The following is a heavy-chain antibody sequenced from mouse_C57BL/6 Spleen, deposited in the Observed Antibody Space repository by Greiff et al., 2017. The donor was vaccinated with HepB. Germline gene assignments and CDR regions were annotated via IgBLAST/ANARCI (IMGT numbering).Heavy chain of an antibody. CDR3: AIDDY. J-gene: IGHJ2*01. V-gene: IGHV1-69*01. CDR1: GYTFTSYW. Sequence: QVQLQQPGAELVMPGASVKLSCKASGYTFTSYWMHWVKQRPGQGLEWIGEIDPSDSYTNYNQKFKGKSTLTVDKSSSTAYMQLSSLTSADSAVYYCAIDDYWGQGTTLTVSS. CDR2: IDPSDSYT.